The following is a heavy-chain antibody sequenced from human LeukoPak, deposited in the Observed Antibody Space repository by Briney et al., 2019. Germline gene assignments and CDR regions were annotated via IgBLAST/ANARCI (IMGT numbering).Heavy chain of an antibody. CDR3: TRRAEGSGRQQAY. J-gene: IGHJ4*02. Sequence: ASVKVSCKASGYTFTSYAMNWVRQATGQGLEWMGWMNPNSGNTGYAQKFQGRVTMTRNTSISTAYMEVSGLRSEDTAVYYCTRRAEGSGRQQAYWGQRTLVTVSS. V-gene: IGHV1-8*02. CDR1: GYTFTSYA. D-gene: IGHD6-13*01. CDR2: MNPNSGNT.